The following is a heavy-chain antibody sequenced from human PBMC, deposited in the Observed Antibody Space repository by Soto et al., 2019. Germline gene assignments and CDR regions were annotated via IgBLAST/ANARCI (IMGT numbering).Heavy chain of an antibody. J-gene: IGHJ5*02. Sequence: QVQLVQSGAEVKKPGSSVKVSCKASGGTFSSYAISWVRQAPGQGLEWMGGIIPIFGTANYAQKFQGRVTISXXEXPXXGYMELSSLRSEDTAVYYCARDHAYSSSSYNWFDAWGQGTLVTVSS. V-gene: IGHV1-69*05. CDR2: IIPIFGTA. CDR1: GGTFSSYA. CDR3: ARDHAYSSSSYNWFDA. D-gene: IGHD6-6*01.